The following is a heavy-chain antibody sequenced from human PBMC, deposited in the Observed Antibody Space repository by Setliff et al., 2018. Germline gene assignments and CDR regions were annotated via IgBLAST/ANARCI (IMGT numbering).Heavy chain of an antibody. CDR2: IHYRGTT. D-gene: IGHD3-22*01. CDR3: AREKADYSDSGGYYGGFYFDS. V-gene: IGHV4-39*07. Sequence: PSETLSLTCTVSGASISSGTYYWAWIRQPPGKGLEWIGRIHYRGTTYSNASLASRLTISVDTAKNQFSLKLSSVTAADTAVYYCAREKADYSDSGGYYGGFYFDSWGQGALVTVSS. J-gene: IGHJ4*02. CDR1: GASISSGTYY.